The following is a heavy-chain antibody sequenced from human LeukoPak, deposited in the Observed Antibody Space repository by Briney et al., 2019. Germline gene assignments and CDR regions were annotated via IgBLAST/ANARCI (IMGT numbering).Heavy chain of an antibody. CDR2: IRSDGDST. V-gene: IGHV3-64*01. J-gene: IGHJ4*02. Sequence: GGSLRLSCAASGFTFSTYAMHWVRQAPGKGLEYVSAIRSDGDSTYYANSVKGRFTISRDNSKNTLYLQMGSLRAEDMAVYYCARSEQQDFGDYEFDYWGQGTLVTVSS. CDR3: ARSEQQDFGDYEFDY. D-gene: IGHD4-17*01. CDR1: GFTFSTYA.